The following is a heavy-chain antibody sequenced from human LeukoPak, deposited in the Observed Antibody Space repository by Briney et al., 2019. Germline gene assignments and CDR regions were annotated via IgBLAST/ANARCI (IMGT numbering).Heavy chain of an antibody. CDR1: GFTLRSYA. CDR3: AKVGGCGGDCPQDEAFDI. J-gene: IGHJ3*02. V-gene: IGHV3-21*04. CDR2: ISSSSSYI. D-gene: IGHD2-21*02. Sequence: GGSLRLSCTASGFTLRSYAMSWVRQAPGKGLEWVSPISSSSSYIYYADSVKGRFTISRDNAKNSLYLQMNSLRAEDAALYFCAKVGGCGGDCPQDEAFDIWGQGTMVTVSS.